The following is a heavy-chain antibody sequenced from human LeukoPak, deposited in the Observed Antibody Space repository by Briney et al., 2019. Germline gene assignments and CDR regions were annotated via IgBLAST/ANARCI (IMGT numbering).Heavy chain of an antibody. D-gene: IGHD5-18*01. V-gene: IGHV3-74*03. CDR3: ARGFSYGYSDY. Sequence: GGSLRLSCAASGFSFRNYWMYWVRQAPGKGLVWVSRISSDGSSTKYEDSVKGRFTISRDTATNTLYLQMSSLRAEDTAVYYCARGFSYGYSDYWGQGTLDTVSS. CDR1: GFSFRNYW. J-gene: IGHJ4*02. CDR2: ISSDGSST.